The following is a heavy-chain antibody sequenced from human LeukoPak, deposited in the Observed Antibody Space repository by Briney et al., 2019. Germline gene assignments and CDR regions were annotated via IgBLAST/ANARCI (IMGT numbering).Heavy chain of an antibody. CDR3: ARSNYYGSGSYDY. V-gene: IGHV4-39*07. CDR1: GGSISSSSYY. J-gene: IGHJ4*02. D-gene: IGHD3-10*01. Sequence: SETLSLTCTVSGGSISSSSYYWGWIRQPPGKGLEWIGSIYYSGSTYYNPSLKSRVTISVDTSKNQFSLKLSSVTAADTAVYYCARSNYYGSGSYDYWGQGTLVTVSS. CDR2: IYYSGST.